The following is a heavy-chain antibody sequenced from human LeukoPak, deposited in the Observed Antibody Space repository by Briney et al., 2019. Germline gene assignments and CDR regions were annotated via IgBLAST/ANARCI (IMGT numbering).Heavy chain of an antibody. CDR2: IYYSGST. J-gene: IGHJ5*02. Sequence: SETLSLTCTVSGGSISSYYWSWIRQPPGKGLEWIGYIYYSGSTNYNPSLKSRVTISVDTSKNQFSLKLSSVTAAGTAVYYCARRYCSGGSCYDPWGQGTLVTVSS. CDR3: ARRYCSGGSCYDP. CDR1: GGSISSYY. D-gene: IGHD2-15*01. V-gene: IGHV4-59*08.